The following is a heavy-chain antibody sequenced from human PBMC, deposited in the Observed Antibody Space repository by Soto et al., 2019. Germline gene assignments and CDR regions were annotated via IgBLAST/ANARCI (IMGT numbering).Heavy chain of an antibody. CDR3: AHVYGGYDNFDY. D-gene: IGHD5-12*01. CDR2: IYWDDDK. J-gene: IGHJ4*02. Sequence: QITLKESGPTLVKPTQTLTLTCTFSGFSLSTSGVGVGWIRQPPGKALEWLALIYWDDDKRYSPSLKSRLTXPXXPSKNQVVLTMTNMDPVDTATYYCAHVYGGYDNFDYWGQGTLVTVAS. V-gene: IGHV2-5*02. CDR1: GFSLSTSGVG.